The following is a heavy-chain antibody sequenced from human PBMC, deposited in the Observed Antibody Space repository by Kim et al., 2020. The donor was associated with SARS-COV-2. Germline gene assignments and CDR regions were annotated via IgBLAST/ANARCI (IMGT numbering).Heavy chain of an antibody. J-gene: IGHJ5*02. CDR3: ARAHIFGVVSNP. Sequence: YYVGSVKGRFTISRDNAKNSLYLQMNSLRAEDTAVYYCARAHIFGVVSNPWGQGTLVTVSS. V-gene: IGHV3-7*01. D-gene: IGHD3-3*01.